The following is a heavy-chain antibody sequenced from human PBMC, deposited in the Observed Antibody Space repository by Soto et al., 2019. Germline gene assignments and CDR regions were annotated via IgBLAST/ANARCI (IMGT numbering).Heavy chain of an antibody. CDR2: ISGSVGIT. Sequence: EVQLLASGGGLVQPGGSLSLSCAASGLTMSWVRQAPGKGLDWVSAISGSVGITYYADSVKGLFTISRDNSKNTLYLEMNGLRANDTAVYYCAKPHRGSNWSYEYWGQGTLVTVSS. V-gene: IGHV3-23*01. J-gene: IGHJ4*02. CDR1: GLT. CDR3: AKPHRGSNWSYEY. D-gene: IGHD1-20*01.